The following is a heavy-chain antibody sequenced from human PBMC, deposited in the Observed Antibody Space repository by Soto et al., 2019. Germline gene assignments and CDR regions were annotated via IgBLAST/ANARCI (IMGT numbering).Heavy chain of an antibody. V-gene: IGHV4-4*07. CDR1: GGSISSYY. J-gene: IGHJ6*02. CDR2: IYTSGST. Sequence: PSETLSLTCTVSGGSISSYYWSWIRQPAGKGLGWIGRIYTSGSTNYNPSLKSRVTMSVDTSKNQFSLKLSSVTAADTAVYYCALGYSYGHYYYGMDVWGQGTTVTVSS. CDR3: ALGYSYGHYYYGMDV. D-gene: IGHD5-18*01.